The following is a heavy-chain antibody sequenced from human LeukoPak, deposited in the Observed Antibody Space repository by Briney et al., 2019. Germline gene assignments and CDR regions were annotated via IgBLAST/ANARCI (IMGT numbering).Heavy chain of an antibody. J-gene: IGHJ4*02. CDR3: ATGEVWADFDY. CDR1: GGTFSSYA. D-gene: IGHD3-16*01. Sequence: GASVKVSCKASGGTFSSYAISWVRQAPGKGLEWMGGFDPEDGETIYAQKFQGRVAMTEDTSTDTAYMELSSLRSEDTAVYYCATGEVWADFDYWGQGTLVTVSS. V-gene: IGHV1-24*01. CDR2: FDPEDGET.